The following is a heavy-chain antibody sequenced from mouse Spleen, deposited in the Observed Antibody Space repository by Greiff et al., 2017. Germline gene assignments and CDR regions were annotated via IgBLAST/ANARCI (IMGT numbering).Heavy chain of an antibody. CDR2: IDPSDSET. V-gene: IGHV1-52*01. D-gene: IGHD1-1*01. CDR3: ARGYYYGSSYVYAMDY. CDR1: GYTFTSYW. Sequence: QVQLKQPGAELVRPGSSVKLSCKASGYTFTSYWMHWVKQRPIQGLEWIGNIDPSDSETHYNQKFKDKATLTVDKSSGTAYMQLSSLTSEDSAVYYCARGYYYGSSYVYAMDYWGQGTSVTVSS. J-gene: IGHJ4*01.